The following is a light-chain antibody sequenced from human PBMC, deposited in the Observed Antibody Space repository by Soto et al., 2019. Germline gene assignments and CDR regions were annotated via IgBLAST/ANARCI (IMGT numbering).Light chain of an antibody. J-gene: IGKJ4*01. CDR2: GAS. V-gene: IGKV3-15*01. CDR3: QQYNDWPLT. CDR1: QSVSSN. Sequence: EIVMTQSPATLSVSPGERATLSCRASQSVSSNLAWYQQKPGQAPRLLIYGASARATGLPDRISGRGSGTEFTLTISSLQSEDFALYYCQQYNDWPLTFGGGTKVECK.